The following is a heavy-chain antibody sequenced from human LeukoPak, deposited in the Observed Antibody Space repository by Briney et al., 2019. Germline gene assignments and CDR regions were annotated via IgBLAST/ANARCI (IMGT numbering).Heavy chain of an antibody. Sequence: GGSLRLSCAASGFTFSNYWMHWVRQAPGKGLEWVSGISWNSGSIGYADSVKGRFTISRDNAKNSLYLQMNSLRAEDTALYYCAKDGGSGRNYYYYYMDVWGKGTTVTISS. D-gene: IGHD3-10*01. CDR2: ISWNSGSI. V-gene: IGHV3-9*01. J-gene: IGHJ6*03. CDR1: GFTFSNYW. CDR3: AKDGGSGRNYYYYYMDV.